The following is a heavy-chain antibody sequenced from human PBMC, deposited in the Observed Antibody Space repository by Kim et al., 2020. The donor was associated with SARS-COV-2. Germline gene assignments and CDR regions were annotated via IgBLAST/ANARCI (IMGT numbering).Heavy chain of an antibody. Sequence: ASVKVSCKASGYTFTSYYMHWVRQAPGQGLEWMGIINPSGGSTSYAQKFQGRVTMTRDTSTSTGYMELSSLRSEDTAVYYCARDRRVGAAGTKKGYYYYGMDVWGQGTTVTVSS. V-gene: IGHV1-46*01. D-gene: IGHD6-13*01. J-gene: IGHJ6*02. CDR3: ARDRRVGAAGTKKGYYYYGMDV. CDR1: GYTFTSYY. CDR2: INPSGGST.